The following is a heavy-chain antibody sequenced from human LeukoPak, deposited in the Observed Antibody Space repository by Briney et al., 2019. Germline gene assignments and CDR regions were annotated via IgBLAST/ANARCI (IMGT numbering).Heavy chain of an antibody. CDR1: GGSISSSSYY. CDR2: IYYSGST. V-gene: IGHV4-39*07. J-gene: IGHJ3*02. D-gene: IGHD3-22*01. Sequence: PSETLSLTCTVSGGSISSSSYYWGWIRQPPGKGLEWIGSIYYSGSTFYNPSLKSRVTISVDTSKNQFSLKLSSVTAADTAVYYCARVCPYYYDSSGYPKSADAFDIWGQGTMATVSS. CDR3: ARVCPYYYDSSGYPKSADAFDI.